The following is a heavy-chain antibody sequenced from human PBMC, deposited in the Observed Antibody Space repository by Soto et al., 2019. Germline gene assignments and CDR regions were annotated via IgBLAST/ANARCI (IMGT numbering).Heavy chain of an antibody. J-gene: IGHJ5*02. V-gene: IGHV1-46*01. D-gene: IGHD6-13*01. CDR3: ARAGDGSRWYLHWFDP. CDR2: INPSGGST. CDR1: GYTFTSYY. Sequence: ASVKVSCKASGYTFTSYYMHWVRHAPEQGLEWMGIINPSGGSTSYAQKFQGRVTMTRDTSTSTVYMELSSLRSEDTAVYYCARAGDGSRWYLHWFDPWGQGTLLTVS.